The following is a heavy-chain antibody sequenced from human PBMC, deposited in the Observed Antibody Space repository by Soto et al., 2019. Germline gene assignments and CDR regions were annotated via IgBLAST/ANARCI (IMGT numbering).Heavy chain of an antibody. V-gene: IGHV1-58*01. Sequence: ASVKVSCKASGFNFRTTAVQWVLQARGQRLEWIGWIVVGSGNTNYAQNFQERVTITRDMSTSTAYMDVSSLRSEDTAVYYCAADPYYYDSSDYYSFDQWGQGTLVTVSS. D-gene: IGHD3-22*01. CDR1: GFNFRTTA. CDR2: IVVGSGNT. CDR3: AADPYYYDSSDYYSFDQ. J-gene: IGHJ4*02.